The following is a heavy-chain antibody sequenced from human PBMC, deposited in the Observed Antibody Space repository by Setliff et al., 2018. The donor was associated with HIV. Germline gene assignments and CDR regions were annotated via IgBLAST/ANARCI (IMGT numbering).Heavy chain of an antibody. CDR1: GGSISSQY. D-gene: IGHD3-10*01. V-gene: IGHV4-4*08. J-gene: IGHJ4*02. CDR3: ARRAGSDYFTRFDY. Sequence: PSETLSLTCTVSGGSISSQYWSWIRQTPGKGLESIGYVYNSGGTNYNPSLKSRVTISVDTSKNHFSLKLRSVTAADTAMYYCARRAGSDYFTRFDYWGQGTLVTVSS. CDR2: VYNSGGT.